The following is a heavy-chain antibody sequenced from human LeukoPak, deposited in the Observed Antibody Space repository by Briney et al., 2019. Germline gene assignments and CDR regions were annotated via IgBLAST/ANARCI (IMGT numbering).Heavy chain of an antibody. Sequence: PAGSLTLSCAASGFTFSSYVMKWVRQAPGKGLEWVSSISTSSSYIYYADSVKGRFTISRDNAKNSLYLQMNSLRAEDTAVYYCARATWDPNYYYYMDVWGKGTTVTISS. J-gene: IGHJ6*03. CDR3: ARATWDPNYYYYMDV. CDR1: GFTFSSYV. D-gene: IGHD1-26*01. CDR2: ISTSSSYI. V-gene: IGHV3-21*01.